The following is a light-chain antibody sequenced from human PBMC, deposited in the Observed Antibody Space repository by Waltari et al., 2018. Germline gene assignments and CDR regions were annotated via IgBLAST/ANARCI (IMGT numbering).Light chain of an antibody. Sequence: QSVLTQPPSVSVAPGQRVTISCSGGSSNIGHNDVSWYQQFPGTAPKLLITDNNKRPFGIPDRFSGSKSGTSATLGITGLQTGDEADYYCATWDSRLSVVVFGGGTKVTVL. CDR1: SSNIGHND. V-gene: IGLV1-51*01. J-gene: IGLJ3*02. CDR3: ATWDSRLSVVV. CDR2: DNN.